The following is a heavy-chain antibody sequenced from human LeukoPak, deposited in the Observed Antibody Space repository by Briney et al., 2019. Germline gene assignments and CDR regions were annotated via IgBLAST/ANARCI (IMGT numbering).Heavy chain of an antibody. CDR3: AREGEAAVAGLDY. Sequence: PSGTLSLTRAVSGGSISSSNWWSWVRPPPGKGLEWIGEIYHSGSTNYNPSLKSRVTISVDKSKNQFSLKLSSVTAADTAVYYCAREGEAAVAGLDYWGQGTLVTVSS. J-gene: IGHJ4*02. V-gene: IGHV4-4*02. D-gene: IGHD6-19*01. CDR1: GGSISSSNW. CDR2: IYHSGST.